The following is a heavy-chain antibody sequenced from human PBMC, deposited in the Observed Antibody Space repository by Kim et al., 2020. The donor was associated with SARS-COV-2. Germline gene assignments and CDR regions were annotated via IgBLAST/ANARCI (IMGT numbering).Heavy chain of an antibody. CDR3: ARCIAAAGQGVWDYYYGMDV. CDR1: GYSFTSYW. J-gene: IGHJ6*02. CDR2: IYPGDSDT. D-gene: IGHD6-13*01. V-gene: IGHV5-51*01. Sequence: GESLKISCKGSGYSFTSYWIGWVRQMPGKGLEWMGSIYPGDSDTRYSPSFQGQVTISADKSISTAYLQWSSLKASDTAMYYCARCIAAAGQGVWDYYYGMDVWGQGTTVTVSS.